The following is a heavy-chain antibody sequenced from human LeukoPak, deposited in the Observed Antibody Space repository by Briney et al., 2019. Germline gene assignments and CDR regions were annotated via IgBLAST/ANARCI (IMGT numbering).Heavy chain of an antibody. CDR1: GGTFISYA. J-gene: IGHJ3*02. CDR2: IIPIFGTA. D-gene: IGHD1-7*01. V-gene: IGHV1-69*05. Sequence: ASVPVSCKASGGTFISYAISWVRQAPGQGLEWMGGIIPIFGTANYAQKFQGRVTITTDESTSTAYMELSSLRSEDTAVYYCASSGKGELELHELGDAFDIWGQGTMVTVSS. CDR3: ASSGKGELELHELGDAFDI.